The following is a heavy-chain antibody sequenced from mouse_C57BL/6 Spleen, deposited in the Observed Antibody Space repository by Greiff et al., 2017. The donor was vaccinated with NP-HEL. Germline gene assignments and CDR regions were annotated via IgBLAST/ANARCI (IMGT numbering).Heavy chain of an antibody. Sequence: DVKLVESGGGLVKPGGSLKLSCAASGFTFSSYAMSWVRQTPEKRLEWVATISAGGSYTYYPDNVKGRFTFSRDNAKNNLYLQMSHLKSEDTAMYYCARDQKDYAMDYWGQGTTVTVSS. V-gene: IGHV5-4*01. CDR1: GFTFSSYA. CDR2: ISAGGSYT. J-gene: IGHJ4*01. CDR3: ARDQKDYAMDY.